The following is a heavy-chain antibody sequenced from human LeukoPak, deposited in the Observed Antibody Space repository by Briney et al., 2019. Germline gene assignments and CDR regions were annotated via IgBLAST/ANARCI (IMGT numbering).Heavy chain of an antibody. Sequence: GGSLRLSCAVSGFTFSSYRMNWVRQAPGKGLEWVSSISSSSSYIYYADSVKGRFTISRDNAKNSLYLQMNSLRAEDTAVYYCARVGVTISHGLQYWGQGTLVTVSS. CDR2: ISSSSSYI. V-gene: IGHV3-21*01. CDR1: GFTFSSYR. D-gene: IGHD3-3*01. J-gene: IGHJ4*02. CDR3: ARVGVTISHGLQY.